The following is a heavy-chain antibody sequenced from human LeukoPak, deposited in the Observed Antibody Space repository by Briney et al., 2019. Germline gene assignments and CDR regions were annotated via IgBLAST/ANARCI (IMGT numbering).Heavy chain of an antibody. V-gene: IGHV4-4*07. J-gene: IGHJ4*02. CDR2: IYTSGST. CDR1: GVSISSYY. CDR3: ARDARYGDLDY. Sequence: SETLSLTCTASGVSISSYYWSWLRQPAGKGVEWSGRIYTSGSTNYNPSLKSRVTMSVDTSKNQFSLKLCSVTAADTAVYYCARDARYGDLDYWGQGTLVTVSS. D-gene: IGHD4-17*01.